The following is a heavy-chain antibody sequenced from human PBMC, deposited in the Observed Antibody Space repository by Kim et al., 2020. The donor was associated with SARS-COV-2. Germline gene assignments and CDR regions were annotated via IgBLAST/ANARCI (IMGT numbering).Heavy chain of an antibody. Sequence: ASVKVSCKASGYTFTHYGISWVRQAPGQGLEWMGWISAYNGNTNYAQKLQGRVTMTTDTSTSTAYMELRSLTSDDTAVYYCARDPRRHSYGYEGLGNWGRGTLVTVSS. CDR3: ARDPRRHSYGYEGLGN. CDR1: GYTFTHYG. V-gene: IGHV1-18*01. J-gene: IGHJ4*02. CDR2: ISAYNGNT. D-gene: IGHD5-18*01.